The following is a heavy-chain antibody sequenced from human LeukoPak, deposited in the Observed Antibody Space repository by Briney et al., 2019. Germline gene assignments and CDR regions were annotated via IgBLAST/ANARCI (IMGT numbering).Heavy chain of an antibody. CDR1: GGSITSYY. CDR3: ARGRGPDYDYYYTDV. J-gene: IGHJ6*03. Sequence: SETLSLTCIVSGGSITSYYWSWIRQPPGKGLEWIGRIYTSGTTKYNPSLKSRVTISVDTSKNQFSLRLSSVTAADTAVYYCARGRGPDYDYYYTDVWGKGTTVTVSS. V-gene: IGHV4-4*07. CDR2: IYTSGTT.